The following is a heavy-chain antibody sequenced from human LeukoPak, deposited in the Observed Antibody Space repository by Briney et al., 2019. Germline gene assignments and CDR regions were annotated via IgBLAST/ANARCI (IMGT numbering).Heavy chain of an antibody. V-gene: IGHV1-69*04. Sequence: SVKVSCKASGGTFSSHAISWVRQAPGQGLEWMGRIIPILSIANYAQKFQGRVTITADKSTSTAYMELSSLRSEDTAVYYCARASIVGAPTTSRSWFDPWGQGTLVTVSS. CDR3: ARASIVGAPTTSRSWFDP. CDR2: IIPILSIA. D-gene: IGHD1-26*01. CDR1: GGTFSSHA. J-gene: IGHJ5*02.